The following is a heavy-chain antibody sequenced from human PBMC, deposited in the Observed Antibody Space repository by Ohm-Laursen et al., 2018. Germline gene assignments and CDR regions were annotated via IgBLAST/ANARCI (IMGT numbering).Heavy chain of an antibody. CDR1: GYTFTSYG. Sequence: ASVKVSCKASGYTFTSYGISWVRQAPGQGLEWMGWISAYNGNTNYAQKVQGRVTMTTDTSTSTAYMELRSLRSDDTAVYYCAKNQYDRLPYYFDFWGQGTLVTVSS. CDR3: AKNQYDRLPYYFDF. D-gene: IGHD2-21*02. V-gene: IGHV1-18*01. CDR2: ISAYNGNT. J-gene: IGHJ4*02.